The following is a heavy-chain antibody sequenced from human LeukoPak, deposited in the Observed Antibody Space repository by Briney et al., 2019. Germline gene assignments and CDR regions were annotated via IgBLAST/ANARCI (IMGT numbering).Heavy chain of an antibody. D-gene: IGHD6-13*01. Sequence: GGSLRLSCAASGFTFSSYGMHWVRQAPGKGLEWVAVIWYDGSNKYYADSVKGRFTISRDNSKNTLYLQMNSLRAEDTAVYYCARDFWVYSSSWPTYWGQGTLVTVSS. CDR2: IWYDGSNK. V-gene: IGHV3-33*01. CDR3: ARDFWVYSSSWPTY. CDR1: GFTFSSYG. J-gene: IGHJ4*02.